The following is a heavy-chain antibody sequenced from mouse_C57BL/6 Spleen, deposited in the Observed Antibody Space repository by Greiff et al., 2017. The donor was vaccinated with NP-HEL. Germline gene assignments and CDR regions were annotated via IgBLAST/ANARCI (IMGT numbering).Heavy chain of an antibody. V-gene: IGHV1-85*01. Sequence: QVHVKQSGPELVKPGASVKLSCKASGYTFTSYDINWVKQRPGQGLEWIGWIYPRDGSTKYNEKFKGKATLTVDTSSSTAYMELHSLTSEDSAVYFCARNGYYVSYWYFDVWGTGTTVTVSS. CDR3: ARNGYYVSYWYFDV. CDR1: GYTFTSYD. CDR2: IYPRDGST. J-gene: IGHJ1*03. D-gene: IGHD2-3*01.